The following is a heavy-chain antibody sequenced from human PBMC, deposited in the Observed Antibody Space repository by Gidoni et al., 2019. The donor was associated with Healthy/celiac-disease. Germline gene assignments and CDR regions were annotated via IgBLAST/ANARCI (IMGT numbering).Heavy chain of an antibody. J-gene: IGHJ4*02. D-gene: IGHD6-13*01. CDR1: GFTFGDYA. V-gene: IGHV3-9*01. CDR2: ISWKSGSI. CDR3: AKDPMYSSSWFFDY. Sequence: EVQLVESGGGLVQPGMSLRLSCAASGFTFGDYAMHGVRQAPGKGLEWVSGISWKSGSIGYADSWKGRFTISRDNANNSLYLQMNSLRAEDTALYYCAKDPMYSSSWFFDYWGQGTLVTVSS.